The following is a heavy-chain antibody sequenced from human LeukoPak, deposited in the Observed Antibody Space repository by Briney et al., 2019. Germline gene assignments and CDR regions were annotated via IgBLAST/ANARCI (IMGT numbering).Heavy chain of an antibody. D-gene: IGHD1-26*01. CDR2: IYYSGST. CDR3: ASVTRSYSGSYPYCYYYMDV. CDR1: GGSISSYY. J-gene: IGHJ6*03. V-gene: IGHV4-59*01. Sequence: SETLSLTCTVSGGSISSYYWSWIRQPPGKGLEWIGYIYYSGSTNYNPSLKSRVTISVDTSKNQFSLKLSSVTAADTAVYYCASVTRSYSGSYPYCYYYMDVWGKGTTVTVSS.